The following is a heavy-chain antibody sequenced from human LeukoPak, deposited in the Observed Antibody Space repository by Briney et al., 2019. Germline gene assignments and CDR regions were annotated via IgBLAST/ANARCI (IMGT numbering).Heavy chain of an antibody. CDR1: GFSFDNYA. Sequence: GRSLRLSCAGSGFSFDNYAIHGVRQAPGKGLDWVAGVTYDGSREFYADSVKGRFTISRDNSRNTLYLQMNSLTDEDTALYYCATDGYDFDHWGQGTLVIVSS. CDR2: VTYDGSRE. D-gene: IGHD5-24*01. J-gene: IGHJ4*02. CDR3: ATDGYDFDH. V-gene: IGHV3-30*03.